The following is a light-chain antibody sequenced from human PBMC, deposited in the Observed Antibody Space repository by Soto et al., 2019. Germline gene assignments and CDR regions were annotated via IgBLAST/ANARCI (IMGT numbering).Light chain of an antibody. CDR1: SGSIASNY. V-gene: IGLV6-57*01. Sequence: NFMLTQPHSVSESPGKTVTISCTRSSGSIASNYVQWYQQRPGSSPTTVIYEDNRRPSGVPDRFSGSIDSSSNSASLTISGLKTEDEADYYCQSYDSSNQVFGGGTKLTFL. CDR2: EDN. J-gene: IGLJ2*01. CDR3: QSYDSSNQV.